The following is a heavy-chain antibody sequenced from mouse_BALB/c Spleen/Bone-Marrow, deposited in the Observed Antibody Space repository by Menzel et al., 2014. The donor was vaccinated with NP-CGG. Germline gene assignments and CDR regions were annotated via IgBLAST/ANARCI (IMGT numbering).Heavy chain of an antibody. J-gene: IGHJ3*01. CDR3: GRDNYYDYDGFAY. V-gene: IGHV5-6-3*01. D-gene: IGHD2-4*01. Sequence: EVHLVESGGGLVQPGGSLKISCAASGFTFSSYGMSWVRQTPDKRLDLVATINSNGGSTYYPDSVKGRFTISRDNAKNTLYLQMSSLKSEGTAMYYCGRDNYYDYDGFAYWGQGTLVTVSA. CDR1: GFTFSSYG. CDR2: INSNGGST.